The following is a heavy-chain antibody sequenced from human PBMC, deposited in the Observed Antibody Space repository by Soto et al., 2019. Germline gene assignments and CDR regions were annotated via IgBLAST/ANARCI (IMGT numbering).Heavy chain of an antibody. CDR3: ATRTTVAYYYYYGMDV. D-gene: IGHD4-17*01. Sequence: QVQLVQSGAEVKKPGSPVKVSCKASGGTFSSYAISWVRQAPGQGLEWMGGIIPIFGTANYAQKFQGRVTITADESTSTAYMELSSLRSEDTAVYYCATRTTVAYYYYYGMDVWGQGTTVTVSS. J-gene: IGHJ6*02. CDR2: IIPIFGTA. CDR1: GGTFSSYA. V-gene: IGHV1-69*01.